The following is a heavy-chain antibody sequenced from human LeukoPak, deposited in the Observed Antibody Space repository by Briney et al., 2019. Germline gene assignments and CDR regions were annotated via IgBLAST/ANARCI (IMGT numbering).Heavy chain of an antibody. V-gene: IGHV3-53*01. Sequence: GGSLRLSCAASGFIVSSNYMSWVRQAPGKGLEWVSVIYSGGSTYYADSVKGRFTISRDNAKNSLYLQMNSLRAEDTAVYYCAELGITMIGGVWGKGTTVTISS. J-gene: IGHJ6*04. CDR3: AELGITMIGGV. D-gene: IGHD3-10*02. CDR1: GFIVSSNY. CDR2: IYSGGST.